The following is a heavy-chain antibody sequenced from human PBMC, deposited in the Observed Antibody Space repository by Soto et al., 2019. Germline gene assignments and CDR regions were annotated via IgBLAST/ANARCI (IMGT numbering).Heavy chain of an antibody. V-gene: IGHV3-23*01. CDR1: GFSSSNFA. J-gene: IGHJ6*02. CDR2: VSGSGGGT. D-gene: IGHD6-19*01. CDR3: ARTESSGWSTRYGMDV. Sequence: GGSLRLSCAASGFSSSNFALTWVRQAPGKGLEWVSGVSGSGGGTYYADSVKGRFTISRDNSKNTLYLQMNSLRVEDTAVYYCARTESSGWSTRYGMDVWGQGTTVTVSS.